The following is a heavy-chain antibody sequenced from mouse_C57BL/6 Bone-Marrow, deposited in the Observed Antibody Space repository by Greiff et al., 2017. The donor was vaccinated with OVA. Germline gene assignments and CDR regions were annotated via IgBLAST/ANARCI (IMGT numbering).Heavy chain of an antibody. J-gene: IGHJ3*01. CDR1: GFTFSSYA. V-gene: IGHV5-4*01. CDR3: ARDGPRFAY. CDR2: ISDGGSYT. Sequence: EVQRVESGGGLVKPGGSLKLSCAASGFTFSSYAMSWVRQTPEKRLEWVATISDGGSYTYYPDNVKGRFTISRDNAKNNLYLQMSHLKSEDTAMYYCARDGPRFAYWGQGTLVTVSA.